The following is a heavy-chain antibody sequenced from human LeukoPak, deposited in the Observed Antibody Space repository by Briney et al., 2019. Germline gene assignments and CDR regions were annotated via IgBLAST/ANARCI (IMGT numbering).Heavy chain of an antibody. J-gene: IGHJ6*03. CDR3: ASSGSSSSGLSFYYYYYMDV. D-gene: IGHD6-6*01. V-gene: IGHV1-69*05. Sequence: ASVKVSCKASGGTFSSYAISWVRQAPGQGLEWMGGIIPIFGTANYAEKLQGRVTITTDESTSTAYMELSSLRSEDTAVYYCASSGSSSSGLSFYYYYYMDVWGKGTTVTVSS. CDR1: GGTFSSYA. CDR2: IIPIFGTA.